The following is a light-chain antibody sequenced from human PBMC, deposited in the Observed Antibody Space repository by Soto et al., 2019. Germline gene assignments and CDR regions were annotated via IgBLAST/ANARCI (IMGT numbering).Light chain of an antibody. CDR3: SSYASSRTLYV. Sequence: QSVLTQPASVSGSPGQSITISCTGTSSDVGGYNFVSWYQQHPGKAPKVMIYEVSSRPSGVSNRFSGSKSGNTASLTISGLQAEDEADYYCSSYASSRTLYVFGTGTKVTV. CDR1: SSDVGGYNF. V-gene: IGLV2-14*01. CDR2: EVS. J-gene: IGLJ1*01.